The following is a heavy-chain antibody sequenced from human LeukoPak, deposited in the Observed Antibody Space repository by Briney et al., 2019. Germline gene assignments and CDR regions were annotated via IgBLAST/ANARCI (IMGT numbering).Heavy chain of an antibody. J-gene: IGHJ5*02. CDR1: GSTFTDYH. Sequence: ASVTVSCKASGSTFTDYHMHWVRQAPGQGLEWMGWMNRNNGGTNYAHKFQGRVTMTRDTSIDVAYMELSSLRYDDTAVYYCCLVTPGHWWFDPWGQGTLVTVSS. CDR3: CLVTPGHWWFDP. V-gene: IGHV1-2*02. D-gene: IGHD2-21*02. CDR2: MNRNNGGT.